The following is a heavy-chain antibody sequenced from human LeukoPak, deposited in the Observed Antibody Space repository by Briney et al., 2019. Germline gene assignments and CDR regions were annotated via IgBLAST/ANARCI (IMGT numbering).Heavy chain of an antibody. D-gene: IGHD3-22*01. CDR1: GFTLSNYG. CDR3: AKRGVVIRVILVGFHKEAYYFDS. J-gene: IGHJ4*02. V-gene: IGHV3-23*01. CDR2: IGGSGGGT. Sequence: GGSLRLSCAVSGFTLSNYGMSWVHQAPGKGLEWVAGIGGSGGGTNYADSVKGRFTISRDNPKNTLYLQMNSLRAEDTAVYFCAKRGVVIRVILVGFHKEAYYFDSWGQGALVTVSS.